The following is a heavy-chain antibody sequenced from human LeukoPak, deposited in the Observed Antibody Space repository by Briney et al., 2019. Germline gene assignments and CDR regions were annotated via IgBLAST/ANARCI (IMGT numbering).Heavy chain of an antibody. CDR3: ARGFPYYYDSSGFYYYYYYMDV. Sequence: RPSETLSLTCAVYGGSFSGYYWSWIRQPPGKGLEWIGEINHSGSTNYNPSLKSRVTISVDTSKNQFSLKLSSVTAADTAVYYCARGFPYYYDSSGFYYYYYYMDVWGKGTTVTVSS. CDR2: INHSGST. J-gene: IGHJ6*03. D-gene: IGHD3-22*01. CDR1: GGSFSGYY. V-gene: IGHV4-34*01.